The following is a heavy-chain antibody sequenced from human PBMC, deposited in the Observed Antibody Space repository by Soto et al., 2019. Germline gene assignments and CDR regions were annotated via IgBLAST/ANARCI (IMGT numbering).Heavy chain of an antibody. Sequence: PGGSLRLSCAASGFTFSSYWMHWVRQAPGKGLVWVSRINSDGSSTSYADSVKGRFTISRDNAKNTLYLQMNSLRAEDTAVYYCARGGREYYDSSGYRYWGQGTLVTVSS. V-gene: IGHV3-74*01. D-gene: IGHD3-22*01. J-gene: IGHJ4*02. CDR1: GFTFSSYW. CDR2: INSDGSST. CDR3: ARGGREYYDSSGYRY.